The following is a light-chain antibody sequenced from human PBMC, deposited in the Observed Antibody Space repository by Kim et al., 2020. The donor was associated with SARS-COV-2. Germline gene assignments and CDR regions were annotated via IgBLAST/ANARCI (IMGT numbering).Light chain of an antibody. V-gene: IGLV1-40*01. CDR1: SSTIGTTYD. J-gene: IGLJ2*01. CDR3: QSYDSSLSGSV. Sequence: RVTISCTGSSSTIGTTYDVHWYQQFPGTAPKLLIYGNSNRPSGVPDRFSGSKSATSASLAITGLQAEDEADYYCQSYDSSLSGSVFGGGTQLTVL. CDR2: GNS.